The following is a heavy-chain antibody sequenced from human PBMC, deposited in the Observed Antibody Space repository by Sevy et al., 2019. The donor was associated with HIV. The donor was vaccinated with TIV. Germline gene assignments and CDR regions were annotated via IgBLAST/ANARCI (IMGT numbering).Heavy chain of an antibody. D-gene: IGHD3-16*01. Sequence: SDTLSLTCTVSGGSIRSTSHYWGWIRQSPGKGLEWIGSVYYSGKTNYRWSLRSRLTMSADTSKNQFSRKLSSVTATDTAVYYCTRFSNHVVLMLTPSPRWGFDLWGQGTRVTVSS. CDR1: GGSIRSTSHY. V-gene: IGHV4-39*01. CDR2: VYYSGKT. CDR3: TRFSNHVVLMLTPSPRWGFDL. J-gene: IGHJ3*01.